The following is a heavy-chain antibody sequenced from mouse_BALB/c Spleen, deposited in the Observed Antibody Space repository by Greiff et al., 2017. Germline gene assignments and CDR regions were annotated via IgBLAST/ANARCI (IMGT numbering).Heavy chain of an antibody. CDR1: GYTFTSYW. CDR3: TREGGLPAWFAY. J-gene: IGHJ3*01. D-gene: IGHD2-2*01. Sequence: VQLQQSGTVLARPGASVKMSCKASGYTFTSYWMHWVKLRPGQGLEWIGAIYPGNSDTSYNQKFKGKAKLTAVTSTSTAYMELSSLTNEDSAVYYCTREGGLPAWFAYWGQGTLVTVSA. CDR2: IYPGNSDT. V-gene: IGHV1-5*01.